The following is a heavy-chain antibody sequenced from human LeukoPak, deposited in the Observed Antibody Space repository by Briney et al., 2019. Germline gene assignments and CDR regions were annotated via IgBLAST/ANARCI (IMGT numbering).Heavy chain of an antibody. CDR3: ARAPYLYYYYMDV. Sequence: VASVKVSCKASGYTFTGYYMHWVRQAPGQGLEWMGWINPNSGGTNYAQKFQGRVTMTRDTSISTAYMELSRLRSDDTAVYYCARAPYLYYYYMDVWGKGTTVTVSS. J-gene: IGHJ6*03. CDR1: GYTFTGYY. V-gene: IGHV1-2*02. CDR2: INPNSGGT.